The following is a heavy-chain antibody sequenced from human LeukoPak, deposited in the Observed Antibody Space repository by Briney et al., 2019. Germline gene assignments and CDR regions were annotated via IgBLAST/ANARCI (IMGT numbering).Heavy chain of an antibody. CDR2: ISSSSSYI. CDR3: ASYHYSSDAFDI. V-gene: IGHV3-21*01. Sequence: ETLSLTCAVSGDSISRSSYYWGWVRQAPGKGLEWVSSISSSSSYIYYADSVKGRFTISRDNAKNSLYLQMNSLRAEDTAVYYCASYHYSSDAFDIWGQGTMVTVSS. D-gene: IGHD2-15*01. J-gene: IGHJ3*02. CDR1: GDSISRSSYY.